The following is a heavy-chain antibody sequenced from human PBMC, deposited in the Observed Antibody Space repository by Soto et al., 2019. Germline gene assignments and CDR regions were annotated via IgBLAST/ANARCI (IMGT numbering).Heavy chain of an antibody. CDR3: ASTGLYDYGDYYWYFDL. V-gene: IGHV1-24*01. Sequence: QVQLVQSGAEVKKPGASVKVSCKVSGYTLTELSMHWVRQAPGKGLEWMGGFDPEDGETIYAQKFQGRVTMTEDTSTGTADMELSSLRSEDTAVYSCASTGLYDYGDYYWYFDLWGRGTLVTVSS. CDR2: FDPEDGET. CDR1: GYTLTELS. D-gene: IGHD4-17*01. J-gene: IGHJ2*01.